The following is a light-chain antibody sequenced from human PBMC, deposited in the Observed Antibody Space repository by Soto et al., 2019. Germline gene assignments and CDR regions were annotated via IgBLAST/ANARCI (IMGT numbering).Light chain of an antibody. J-gene: IGKJ4*01. CDR3: QQSYSTPLT. CDR2: AAS. Sequence: DIQMTQSPSSLSASVGDRVTITCRASQSISSYLNWYQQKPGKAPKLLIYAASSLQGGVPSRFSGSGSGTYFTLTISSLQPEDFATYYCQQSYSTPLTFGGGTKVEIK. CDR1: QSISSY. V-gene: IGKV1-39*01.